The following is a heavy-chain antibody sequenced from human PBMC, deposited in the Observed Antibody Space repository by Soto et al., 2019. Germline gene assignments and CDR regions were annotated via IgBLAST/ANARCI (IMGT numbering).Heavy chain of an antibody. CDR2: INPNSGGT. CDR3: ARALGRGGDAFDI. CDR1: GYTFTGYY. V-gene: IGHV1-2*04. Sequence: ASVKVSCKASGYTFTGYYMHWVRQAPGQGLEWMGWINPNSGGTNYAQKFQGWVTMTRDTSISTAYMELSRLRSDDTAVYYCARALGRGGDAFDIWGQGTMVTVSS. D-gene: IGHD3-10*01. J-gene: IGHJ3*02.